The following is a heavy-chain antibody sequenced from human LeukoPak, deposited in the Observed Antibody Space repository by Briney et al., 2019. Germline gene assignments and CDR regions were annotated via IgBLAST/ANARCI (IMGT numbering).Heavy chain of an antibody. CDR2: INDSGGT. J-gene: IGHJ3*01. CDR3: ARAPYLSSVS. D-gene: IGHD3-22*01. Sequence: PSETLSLTCAVYGGSFSGYYWSWIRQPPGKGLEWIGEINDSGGTNYNPYLKSRVTISLDTPKNQFSLKLTSMTAADTAVYYCARAPYLSSVSWGQGILVAVSS. CDR1: GGSFSGYY. V-gene: IGHV4-34*01.